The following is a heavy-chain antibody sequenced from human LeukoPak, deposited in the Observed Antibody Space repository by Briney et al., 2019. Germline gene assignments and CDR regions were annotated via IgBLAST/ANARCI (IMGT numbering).Heavy chain of an antibody. J-gene: IGHJ6*03. CDR1: GYTFTGYY. CDR3: ARSYSTSWGIDYYYMDV. D-gene: IGHD6-6*01. V-gene: IGHV1-2*02. CDR2: INPNSGGT. Sequence: ASVKVSCKASGYTFTGYYMHWVRQSPGQGLEWMGWINPNSGGTNYAQKFQGRVTMTRVTSISTAYMELSRLRSDDTAVYYCARSYSTSWGIDYYYMDVWGKGTTVTVSS.